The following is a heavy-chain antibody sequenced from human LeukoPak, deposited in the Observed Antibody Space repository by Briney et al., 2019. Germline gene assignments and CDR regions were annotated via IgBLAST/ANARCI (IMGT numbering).Heavy chain of an antibody. D-gene: IGHD4-17*01. V-gene: IGHV4-39*01. Sequence: SETLSLTCTVSGDSLSTPQYYWGWISQPPGRGLEWIGSVYYGGSLFYNPSLKSRVTLSVDTSKNQFSLKLSSVTAADTAVYYCAGHVTPPYTNYGAYWGRGTLVTVSS. CDR2: VYYGGSL. CDR3: AGHVTPPYTNYGAY. CDR1: GDSLSTPQYY. J-gene: IGHJ4*02.